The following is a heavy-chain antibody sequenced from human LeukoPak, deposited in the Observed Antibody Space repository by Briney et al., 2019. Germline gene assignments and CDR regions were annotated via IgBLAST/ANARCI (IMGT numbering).Heavy chain of an antibody. D-gene: IGHD3-22*01. J-gene: IGHJ4*02. Sequence: PGGSLRLSCAASGFTFSSYGMSWVRQAPGKGLEWVPAVSGSGGSTYYADSVKGRFTISRDNSKNTLYLQMNSLRAEDTAVYYCAKDTHYYDSSGYQDYWGQGTLVTVSS. CDR1: GFTFSSYG. CDR3: AKDTHYYDSSGYQDY. CDR2: VSGSGGST. V-gene: IGHV3-23*01.